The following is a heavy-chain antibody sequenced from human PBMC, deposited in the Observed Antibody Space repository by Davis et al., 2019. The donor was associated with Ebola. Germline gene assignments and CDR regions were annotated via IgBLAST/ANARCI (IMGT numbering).Heavy chain of an antibody. J-gene: IGHJ5*02. CDR1: GGSIISSSSY. CDR2: IYYSGST. V-gene: IGHV4-39*07. CDR3: ARLYYGSGSYYNWFDP. Sequence: MPSETLSLTCTVSGGSIISSSSYWGWIRQPPRKGLEWIGSIYYSGSTNYNPSLKSRVTISVDTSKNQFSLKLSSVTAADTAVYYCARLYYGSGSYYNWFDPWGQGTLVTVSS. D-gene: IGHD3-10*01.